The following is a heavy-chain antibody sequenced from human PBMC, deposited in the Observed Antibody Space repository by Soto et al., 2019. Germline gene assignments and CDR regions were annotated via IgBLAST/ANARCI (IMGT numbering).Heavy chain of an antibody. CDR3: AADSGSGYASDAFDI. CDR1: GFTFASSA. D-gene: IGHD3-22*01. Sequence: SVKVSCKASGFTFASSAVQWVRQARGQRLEWIGWIVVGSGNTNYAQKFQERVTITRDMSTSTAYMELSSLRSEDTAVYYCAADSGSGYASDAFDIWGQGTMVTVSS. J-gene: IGHJ3*02. CDR2: IVVGSGNT. V-gene: IGHV1-58*01.